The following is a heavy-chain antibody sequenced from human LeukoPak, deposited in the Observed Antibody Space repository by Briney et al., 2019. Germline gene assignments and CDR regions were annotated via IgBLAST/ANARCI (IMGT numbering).Heavy chain of an antibody. CDR3: VKEHYKSNSAYLEY. CDR2: ISYVGNNE. V-gene: IGHV3-30*18. J-gene: IGHJ4*02. CDR1: GFTFSNYG. Sequence: PGRSLRLSCAASGFTFSNYGMHWVRQAPGRGLEWVAVISYVGNNEYYADSVKGRFTLSRDNSKNTLFLQMNSLRTEDTAVCYCVKEHYKSNSAYLEYWGQGTLVTVSS. D-gene: IGHD3-10*01.